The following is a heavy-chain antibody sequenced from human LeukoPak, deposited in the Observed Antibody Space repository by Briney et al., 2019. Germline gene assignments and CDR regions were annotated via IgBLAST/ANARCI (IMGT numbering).Heavy chain of an antibody. CDR3: ARELNGAFDP. Sequence: GGSLRLSCAASGFTFSSYTMNWVRQAPGKGLEWVSSISSSSLYIYYADSVKGRFTISRDNAKNSLYLQMNSLRASDTAVYYCARELNGAFDPWGQGTLVTVSS. V-gene: IGHV3-21*01. CDR2: ISSSSLYI. CDR1: GFTFSSYT. D-gene: IGHD1-1*01. J-gene: IGHJ5*02.